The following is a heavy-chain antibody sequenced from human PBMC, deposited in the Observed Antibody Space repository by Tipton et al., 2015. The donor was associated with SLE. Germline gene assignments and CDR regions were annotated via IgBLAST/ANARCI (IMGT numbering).Heavy chain of an antibody. CDR1: GGSISSGDYY. Sequence: TLSLTCTVSGGSISSGDYYWSWIRQPPGKGLEWIGYIYYSGSTYYNPSLKSRVTISVDTSKNQFSLKLSSVTAADTAVYYCATSPREFWSGLFDPWGQGTLVTVSS. J-gene: IGHJ5*02. CDR2: IYYSGST. CDR3: ATSPREFWSGLFDP. D-gene: IGHD3-3*01. V-gene: IGHV4-30-4*01.